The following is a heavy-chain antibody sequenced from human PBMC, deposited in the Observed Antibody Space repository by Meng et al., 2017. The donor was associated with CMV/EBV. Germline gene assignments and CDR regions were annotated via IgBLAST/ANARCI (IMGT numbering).Heavy chain of an antibody. CDR2: VNSNNDAT. J-gene: IGHJ4*02. CDR3: VRSSGWSLFDY. V-gene: IGHV1-2*02. D-gene: IGHD6-19*01. CDR1: GFTFSDYY. Sequence: QVQLVQSGAEIRKPGASVKVSCTTSGFTFSDYYIHWVRQAPGQGLELMGWVNSNNDATNYARKFQGRVSMTRDTSISTAYMELSRLMSDDTAVYYCVRSSGWSLFDYWGQGTLVTVSS.